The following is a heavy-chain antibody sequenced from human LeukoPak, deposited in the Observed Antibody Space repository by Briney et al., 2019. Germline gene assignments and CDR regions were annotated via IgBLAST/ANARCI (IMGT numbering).Heavy chain of an antibody. J-gene: IGHJ1*01. CDR2: INHSGST. CDR1: GGSFRGYY. CDR3: ARSDSNLEYFQH. V-gene: IGHV4-34*01. D-gene: IGHD4-11*01. Sequence: SETLSLTCAVYGGSFRGYYWSWLRQPPGKGLAGIGEINHSGSTNYNPSLKSRVTISVDTSKNQFSLKLSSVTAADTAVYYCARSDSNLEYFQHWGQGTLVTVSS.